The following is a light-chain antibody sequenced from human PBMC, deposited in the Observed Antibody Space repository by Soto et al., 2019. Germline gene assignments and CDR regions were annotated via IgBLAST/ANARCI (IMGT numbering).Light chain of an antibody. V-gene: IGKV4-1*01. CDR2: WAS. J-gene: IGKJ5*01. CDR3: QQYYSTPAIT. Sequence: DIVMTQSPDSLAVSLGGRATINCKSSQSVLSSSNNKNYLAWYQQKAGQPPKLLIYWASTRESGVPDRFSGSGSGTDFTLTIGSLQAEDVAVYYCQQYYSTPAITFGQGTRLEIK. CDR1: QSVLSSSNNKNY.